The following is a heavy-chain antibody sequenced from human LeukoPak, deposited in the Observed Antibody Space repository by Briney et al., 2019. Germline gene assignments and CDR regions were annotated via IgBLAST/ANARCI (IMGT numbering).Heavy chain of an antibody. CDR3: ARVGIRAAAQANFDY. CDR2: IYYSGST. J-gene: IGHJ4*02. CDR1: GGSLSSYY. D-gene: IGHD6-13*01. Sequence: SETLSLTCTVSGGSLSSYYWSWIRQPPGKGLEWIGYIYYSGSTNYNPSLKSRLTISVDTSKNQFSLKLSSVTAADTAVYYCARVGIRAAAQANFDYWRQGALVTVSS. V-gene: IGHV4-59*01.